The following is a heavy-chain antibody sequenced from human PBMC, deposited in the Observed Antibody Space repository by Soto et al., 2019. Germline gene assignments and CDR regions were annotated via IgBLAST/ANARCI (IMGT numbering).Heavy chain of an antibody. CDR1: GGTFSSYA. D-gene: IGHD1-26*01. CDR3: ASPQGQYSGSKHLSSYSYGMDV. J-gene: IGHJ6*02. Sequence: SVKVSCKASGGTFSSYAISWVRQAPGQGLEWMGGIIPIFGTANYAQKFQGRVTITADESTSTAYMELSSLRSEDTAVYYCASPQGQYSGSKHLSSYSYGMDVWGQGTTVTVSS. V-gene: IGHV1-69*13. CDR2: IIPIFGTA.